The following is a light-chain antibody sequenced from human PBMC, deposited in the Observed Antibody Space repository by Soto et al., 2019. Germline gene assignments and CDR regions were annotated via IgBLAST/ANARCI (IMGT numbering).Light chain of an antibody. J-gene: IGLJ1*01. V-gene: IGLV2-8*01. Sequence: QCALTQPPSASGSPGQSVTISCTGTSSDVGGYNFVAWYQQHPGKAPKLMISEVSKRPSGVPDRFSGSKSGNTASLTVSGLQAEDEADYYCSSYAGSNIFVFGTGTKLTVL. CDR3: SSYAGSNIFV. CDR1: SSDVGGYNF. CDR2: EVS.